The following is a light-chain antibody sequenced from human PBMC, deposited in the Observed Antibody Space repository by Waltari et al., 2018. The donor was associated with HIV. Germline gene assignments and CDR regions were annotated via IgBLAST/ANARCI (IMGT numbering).Light chain of an antibody. CDR1: QNIIGY. V-gene: IGKV1-27*01. CDR3: QNYNTAPFT. J-gene: IGKJ3*01. Sequence: DIQMTQSPSSLSASVGDGVTITCRASQNIIGYLAWFQQKPVKVPRLLISAASTLESGVPSRFSAIGSGTEFTLTISSLQPEDVATYYCQNYNTAPFTFGPGTKVDVK. CDR2: AAS.